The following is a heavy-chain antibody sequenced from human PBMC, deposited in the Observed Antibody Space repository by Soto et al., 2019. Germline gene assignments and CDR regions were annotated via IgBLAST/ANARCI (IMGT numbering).Heavy chain of an antibody. D-gene: IGHD3-22*01. CDR3: ARSYCDSSGFSNDAFDI. CDR1: GYTFTGYY. CDR2: INPNSGGT. V-gene: IGHV1-2*04. J-gene: IGHJ3*02. Sequence: QVQLVQSGAEVKKPGASVKVSCKASGYTFTGYYMHWVRQAPGQGLEWMGWINPNSGGTNYAQKFQGWVTMTRDTSISTAYMELSRLRSDDTAVYYCARSYCDSSGFSNDAFDIWGQGTMVTVSS.